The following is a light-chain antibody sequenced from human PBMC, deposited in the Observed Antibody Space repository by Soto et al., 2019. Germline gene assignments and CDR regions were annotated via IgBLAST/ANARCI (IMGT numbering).Light chain of an antibody. V-gene: IGLV2-8*01. CDR1: SSDVGGYNF. J-gene: IGLJ2*01. CDR3: ASYAGSNFPVL. CDR2: AVT. Sequence: QSALTQPPSASGSPGQSVTISCTGTSSDVGGYNFVSWYQQHPGKAPKLMIYAVTERPSGVPDRFSGSKSGNTASLTVSGLQGEDEADYYCASYAGSNFPVLFGGWTKLTVL.